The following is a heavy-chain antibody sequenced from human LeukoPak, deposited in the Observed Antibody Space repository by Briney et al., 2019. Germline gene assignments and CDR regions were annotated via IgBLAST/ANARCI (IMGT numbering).Heavy chain of an antibody. V-gene: IGHV5-51*01. CDR3: ARSEGYSSSWYWFDP. CDR1: GYSFTSYW. CDR2: IYPGDSET. Sequence: GESLKISCKGSGYSFTSYWIGWVRQMPGKGLEGMGIIYPGDSETRYSPSFQGQVTISADKSISTAYLQWSSLKASDTAMYYCARSEGYSSSWYWFDPWGQGTLVTVSS. D-gene: IGHD6-13*01. J-gene: IGHJ5*02.